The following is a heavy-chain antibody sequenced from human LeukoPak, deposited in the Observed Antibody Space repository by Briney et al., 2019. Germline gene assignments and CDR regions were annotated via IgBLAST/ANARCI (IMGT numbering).Heavy chain of an antibody. V-gene: IGHV1-18*01. CDR1: GYTFTSYG. D-gene: IGHD3-10*01. CDR3: ARDTERFGELLQIGTAAFDI. J-gene: IGHJ3*02. CDR2: ISAYNGNT. Sequence: ASVKVSCKASGYTFTSYGISWVRQAPGQGLEWMGWISAYNGNTNYAQKLQGRVTMTTDTSTSTAYMELRSLRSDDTAVYYCARDTERFGELLQIGTAAFDIWGQGTMVTVSS.